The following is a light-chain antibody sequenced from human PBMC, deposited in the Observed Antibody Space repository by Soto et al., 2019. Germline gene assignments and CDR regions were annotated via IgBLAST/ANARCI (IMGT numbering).Light chain of an antibody. CDR3: QQYGSSPFT. CDR2: GAS. V-gene: IGKV3-20*01. CDR1: QSFTSSY. Sequence: IVLTQSPGTLSLSPGERLTLSCRSSQSFTSSYLAWYQHKPGQAPRLXIYGASTKATGTPDRFSGSGSGTDFTLTISRLEPEDFAVYYCQQYGSSPFTFGPGTKVDIK. J-gene: IGKJ3*01.